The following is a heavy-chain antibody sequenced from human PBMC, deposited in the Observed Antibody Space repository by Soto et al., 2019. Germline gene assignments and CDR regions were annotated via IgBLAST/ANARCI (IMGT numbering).Heavy chain of an antibody. Sequence: SETLSLTCTVSGGTISSGGYYWSWIRQHPGKGLEWSGYIYYSGSTYYNPSLKRRVTISVDTSKNQFALKLSSVTAADTAVYYFARGRKYYDSSGYYYVPPYIDYWGQGTLVTVSS. CDR2: IYYSGST. J-gene: IGHJ4*02. V-gene: IGHV4-31*03. CDR1: GGTISSGGYY. CDR3: ARGRKYYDSSGYYYVPPYIDY. D-gene: IGHD3-22*01.